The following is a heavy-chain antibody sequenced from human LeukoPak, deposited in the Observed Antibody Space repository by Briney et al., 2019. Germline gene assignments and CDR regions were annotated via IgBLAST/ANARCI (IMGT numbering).Heavy chain of an antibody. CDR3: ARGNPYYYDSGAYDY. V-gene: IGHV5-51*01. D-gene: IGHD3-22*01. CDR2: IYPGDSDT. Sequence: GESLKISCKGSGYSFTSYWIVWVRQLPGKGLEWMGIIYPGDSDTRYSPSFQGQVTISADKSISTAYLQWSSLKASDTAMYYCARGNPYYYDSGAYDYWGQGTLVTVSS. J-gene: IGHJ4*02. CDR1: GYSFTSYW.